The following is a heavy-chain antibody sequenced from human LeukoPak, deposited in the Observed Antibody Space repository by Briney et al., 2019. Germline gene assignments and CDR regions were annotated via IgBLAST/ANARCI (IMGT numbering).Heavy chain of an antibody. D-gene: IGHD6-19*01. V-gene: IGHV4-59*01. J-gene: IGHJ4*02. Sequence: KPSETLSLTCTVSGGSISSYYWSWIRQPPGKGLEWIGYIYYSGSTNYNPSLKSRVTISVDTSKNQFSLKLSSVTAADTAVYYCARVRREQWLVSRFDYWGQGTLVTVSS. CDR2: IYYSGST. CDR1: GGSISSYY. CDR3: ARVRREQWLVSRFDY.